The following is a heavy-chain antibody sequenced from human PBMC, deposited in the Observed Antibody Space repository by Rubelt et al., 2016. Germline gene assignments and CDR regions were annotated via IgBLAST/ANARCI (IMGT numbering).Heavy chain of an antibody. CDR1: GGSFSGYY. Sequence: QVQLQQWGAGLLKPSETLSLTCAVYGGSFSGYYWSWIRQPPGKGLEWIGEINHSGSTNYNPSLKSRVTISVDTSKNQFSLKLSSVTAADTAVYYCARESLGGVGGDYWGQGTLVTVSS. V-gene: IGHV4-34*01. D-gene: IGHD1-26*01. CDR3: ARESLGGVGGDY. J-gene: IGHJ4*02. CDR2: INHSGST.